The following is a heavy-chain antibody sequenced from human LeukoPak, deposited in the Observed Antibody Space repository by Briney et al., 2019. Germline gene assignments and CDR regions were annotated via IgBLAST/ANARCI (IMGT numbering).Heavy chain of an antibody. Sequence: ASVKVSCKASGGTFSSYAISWVRQAPGQGLEWMGGIIPIFGTANYAQKSQGRVTITADKSTSTAYMELSSLRSEDTAVYYCASPPPDEYYFDYWGQGTLVTVSS. CDR2: IIPIFGTA. CDR1: GGTFSSYA. CDR3: ASPPPDEYYFDY. J-gene: IGHJ4*02. V-gene: IGHV1-69*06.